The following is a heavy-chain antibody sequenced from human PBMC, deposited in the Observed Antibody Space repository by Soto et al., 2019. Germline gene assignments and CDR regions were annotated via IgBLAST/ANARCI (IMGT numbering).Heavy chain of an antibody. V-gene: IGHV3-48*02. D-gene: IGHD2-2*02. J-gene: IGHJ4*02. CDR1: GFTFSSYS. Sequence: GGSLRLSCAASGFTFSSYSMNWVRQAPRKGLEWISYISSSSSTIYYADSVKGRFTISRDNAKNSLYLQMNSLRDEDSAVYYCARDPLNTHHYFDYWGQGTLVTVSS. CDR3: ARDPLNTHHYFDY. CDR2: ISSSSSTI.